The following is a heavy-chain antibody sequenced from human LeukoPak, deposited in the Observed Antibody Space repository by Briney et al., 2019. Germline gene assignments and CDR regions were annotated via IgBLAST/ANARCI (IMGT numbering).Heavy chain of an antibody. CDR2: IYSGGST. D-gene: IGHD3-22*01. CDR3: AKVVTMIVVVTNDAFDI. V-gene: IGHV3-53*01. CDR1: GFTVSSNY. Sequence: PGGSLRLSCAASGFTVSSNYMSWVRQAPGKGLEWVSVIYSGGSTYYADSVKGRFTISRDNSKNTLYLQMNSLRAEDTAVYYCAKVVTMIVVVTNDAFDIWGQGTMVTVSS. J-gene: IGHJ3*02.